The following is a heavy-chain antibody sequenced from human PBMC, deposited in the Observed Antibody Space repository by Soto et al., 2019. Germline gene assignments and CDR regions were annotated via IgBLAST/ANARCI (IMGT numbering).Heavy chain of an antibody. Sequence: PGGSLRLSCAVSGFIFSGFSMNWVRQAPGKGLEWVASIGSSGGYIFYADSVKGRFTISRDNAKKSLDLQINSLRAEDTAVYYCAREKKHQSLGGRFGMDVWGQGTTVTVS. V-gene: IGHV3-21*01. J-gene: IGHJ6*02. CDR2: IGSSGGYI. D-gene: IGHD2-2*01. CDR1: GFIFSGFS. CDR3: AREKKHQSLGGRFGMDV.